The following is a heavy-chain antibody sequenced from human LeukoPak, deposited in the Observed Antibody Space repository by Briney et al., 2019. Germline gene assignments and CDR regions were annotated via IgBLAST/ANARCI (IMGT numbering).Heavy chain of an antibody. V-gene: IGHV3-30-3*01. CDR1: GFTFSSYA. CDR2: MSYDGSNK. CDR3: ARDTTYCSGGSCYALFDY. D-gene: IGHD2-15*01. J-gene: IGHJ4*02. Sequence: PGRSLRLSCAASGFTFSSYAMHWVRQAPGKGLEWVAVMSYDGSNKYYADSVKGRFTISRDNSKNTLYLQMNSLRAEDTAVYYCARDTTYCSGGSCYALFDYWGQGTLVTVSS.